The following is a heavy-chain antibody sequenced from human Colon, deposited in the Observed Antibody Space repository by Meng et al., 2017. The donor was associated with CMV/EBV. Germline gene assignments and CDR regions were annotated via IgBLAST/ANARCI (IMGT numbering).Heavy chain of an antibody. J-gene: IGHJ4*02. Sequence: GGSLRLSCAASGFTFSSYAMHWVRQAPGKGLEWVAVISYDGSNKYYADSVKGRFTISRDNSKNTLYLQMDSLRRDDSGTYYCAKENVAVAGTSFDYWGPGARVTVSS. CDR3: AKENVAVAGTSFDY. V-gene: IGHV3-30*04. CDR1: GFTFSSYA. D-gene: IGHD6-19*01. CDR2: ISYDGSNK.